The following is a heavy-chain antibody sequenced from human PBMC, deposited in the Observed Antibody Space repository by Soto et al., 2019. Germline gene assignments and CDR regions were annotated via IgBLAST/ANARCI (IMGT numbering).Heavy chain of an antibody. CDR2: INHSGST. Sequence: SETLSLTCAVYGGSFSGYYWSWIRQPPGKGLEWIGEINHSGSTNYNPSLKSRVTISVDTSKNQFSLKLSSVTAADTAVYYCASSRGLGYCSSTSCATHYYYYGMDVWGQGTTVTVSS. CDR1: GGSFSGYY. V-gene: IGHV4-34*01. J-gene: IGHJ6*02. D-gene: IGHD2-2*01. CDR3: ASSRGLGYCSSTSCATHYYYYGMDV.